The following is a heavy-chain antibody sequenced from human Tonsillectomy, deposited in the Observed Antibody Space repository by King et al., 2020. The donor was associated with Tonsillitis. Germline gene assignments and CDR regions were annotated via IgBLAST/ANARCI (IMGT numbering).Heavy chain of an antibody. CDR1: GFTFSSYA. CDR2: IYSGGSST. V-gene: IGHV3-23*03. J-gene: IGHJ4*02. D-gene: IGHD3-22*01. Sequence: VQLVESGGGLVQPGGSLRLSCAASGFTFSSYAMSWVRQAPGKGLEWVSVIYSGGSSTYYADSVKGRFTISRDNSKNTLYLQMNSLRAEDTAVYYCAKRYDSSSYYYPWYFDYWGQGTLVTVSS. CDR3: AKRYDSSSYYYPWYFDY.